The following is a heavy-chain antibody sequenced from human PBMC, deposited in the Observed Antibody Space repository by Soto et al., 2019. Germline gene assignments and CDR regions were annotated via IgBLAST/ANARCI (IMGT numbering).Heavy chain of an antibody. CDR3: ARVYDSSGYEY. D-gene: IGHD3-22*01. CDR1: GFSLGNPRMG. V-gene: IGHV2-26*01. Sequence: SGPTLVNPTETLTLTCTVSGFSLGNPRMGVSWIRQPPGKALEWLAHIFSNDDKPYRTSLKSRVTISKDTSTSQVVLTMTNMDPVDTGTYYCARVYDSSGYEYWGQGTLVTVSS. J-gene: IGHJ4*02. CDR2: IFSNDDK.